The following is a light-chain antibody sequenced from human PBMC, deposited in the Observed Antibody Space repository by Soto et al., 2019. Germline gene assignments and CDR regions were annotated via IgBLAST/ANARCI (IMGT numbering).Light chain of an antibody. CDR2: AVS. CDR1: QAINND. CDR3: QHVHSYPVT. Sequence: DIQLTQSPSFLSASVGDRVTITCRASQAINNDLAWYQQKPGKAPEVLIYAVSTLQSGVPSKFSGSGSGTDFTLTISSLQPEDFATYYCQHVHSYPVTFGGGTKVEIK. V-gene: IGKV1-9*01. J-gene: IGKJ4*01.